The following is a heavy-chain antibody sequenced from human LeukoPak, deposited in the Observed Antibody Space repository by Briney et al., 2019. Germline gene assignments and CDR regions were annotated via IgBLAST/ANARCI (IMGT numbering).Heavy chain of an antibody. Sequence: SSETLSLTCTVSGVPITSYFWTWIRQAPGKGLEWIGYIYYIGTTNYNPSLKSRATMSVDMSKNQFSLKLTSVTAADTAVYYCAIKGYGSGSSHFMDVWGTGTTVTVSS. CDR1: GVPITSYF. CDR3: AIKGYGSGSSHFMDV. CDR2: IYYIGTT. V-gene: IGHV4-59*01. D-gene: IGHD3-10*01. J-gene: IGHJ6*03.